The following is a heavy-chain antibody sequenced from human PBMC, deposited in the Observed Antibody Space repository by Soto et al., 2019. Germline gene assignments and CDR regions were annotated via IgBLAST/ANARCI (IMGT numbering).Heavy chain of an antibody. V-gene: IGHV3-48*01. D-gene: IGHD3-22*01. CDR2: IDTLSSTM. Sequence: EVQLVESGGGLVQPGGSLRLSCAASGFTFSSSSMNWVRQAPGKGLEWVSFIDTLSSTMYYADSVRGRFTISRDNAKKSRYPKMKSLRAEDTAIYYCTGGGVSSGPGYCGQGTLVTVSS. J-gene: IGHJ4*02. CDR1: GFTFSSSS. CDR3: TGGGVSSGPGY.